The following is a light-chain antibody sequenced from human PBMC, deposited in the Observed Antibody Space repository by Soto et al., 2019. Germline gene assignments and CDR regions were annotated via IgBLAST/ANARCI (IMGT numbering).Light chain of an antibody. CDR3: QQRSNWPPKIT. V-gene: IGKV3-11*01. J-gene: IGKJ5*01. CDR2: DAS. Sequence: EIVMTQSPDTLSVSPGERATLSCRASQSASDRVVWYQQKSGQAPRLLIYDASNRATGIPARFSGSGSGTDFTLTISSLEPEDFAVYYCQQRSNWPPKITFGQGTRLEIK. CDR1: QSASDR.